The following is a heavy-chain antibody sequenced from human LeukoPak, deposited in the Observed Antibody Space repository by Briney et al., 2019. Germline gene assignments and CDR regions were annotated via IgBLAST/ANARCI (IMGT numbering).Heavy chain of an antibody. V-gene: IGHV3-48*03. CDR3: ARTLRWRPFDY. J-gene: IGHJ4*02. CDR1: GFTFSSYE. D-gene: IGHD4-23*01. Sequence: EGSLRLSCAPSGFTFSSYETNWVRQAPGKGLEWVSYISSSGSTIYYADSVKGRFTISRDNAKNSLYLQMNSLRAEDAAVYYCARTLRWRPFDYWGQGTLVTVSS. CDR2: ISSSGSTI.